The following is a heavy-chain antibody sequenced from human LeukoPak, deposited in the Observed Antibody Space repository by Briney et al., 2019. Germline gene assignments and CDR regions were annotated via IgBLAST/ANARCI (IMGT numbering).Heavy chain of an antibody. Sequence: GALRLSCAASGFTFSSYAMHWVRQAPGKGLEWVAVISYDGSNKYYADSVKGRFTISRDNSKNTLYLQMNSLRAEDTAVYYCAKDHYSSSWRGADYWGQGTLVTVSS. D-gene: IGHD6-13*01. J-gene: IGHJ4*02. CDR3: AKDHYSSSWRGADY. V-gene: IGHV3-30-3*01. CDR1: GFTFSSYA. CDR2: ISYDGSNK.